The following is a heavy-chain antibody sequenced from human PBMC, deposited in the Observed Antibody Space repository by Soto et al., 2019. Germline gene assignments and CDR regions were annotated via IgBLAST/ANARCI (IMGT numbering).Heavy chain of an antibody. CDR3: ATHDKLYYYGMAV. Sequence: QLVESGGGLVQPGGSLRLSCATSGFTFSSYPMNWVRQAPGKGLEWVSYISSSSNIIYYADSVKGRCTISRDNAKNSLYMQMNSRRDEDTAISYCATHDKLYYYGMAVWGHGTTVTVSS. CDR1: GFTFSSYP. J-gene: IGHJ6*02. V-gene: IGHV3-48*02. CDR2: ISSSSNII.